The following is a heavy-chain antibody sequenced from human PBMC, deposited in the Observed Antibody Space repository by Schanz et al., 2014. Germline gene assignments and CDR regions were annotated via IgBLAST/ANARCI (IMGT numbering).Heavy chain of an antibody. Sequence: QVHLLESGGGLVEPGGSLRLSCAASGFSFSDYYMSWIRQAPGKGLEWISFINTGSNYINYADSVKGRFTISRDNTKTSLFLQLNSLRADDTAEYYCARNRGSGGQNWYFDLWGRGTLVTVSS. D-gene: IGHD1-26*01. J-gene: IGHJ2*01. CDR2: INTGSNYI. CDR1: GFSFSDYY. V-gene: IGHV3-11*03. CDR3: ARNRGSGGQNWYFDL.